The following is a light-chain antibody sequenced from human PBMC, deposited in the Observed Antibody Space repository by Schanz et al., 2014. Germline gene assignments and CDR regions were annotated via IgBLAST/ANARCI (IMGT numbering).Light chain of an antibody. CDR1: QSVSSY. Sequence: EIVLTQSPATLSLSPGERATLSCRASQSVSSYLAWYQQKPGQAPRLLIYGAYSRATGIPDRFSGSGSGTDFTLTISRLEPDDFAVYYCQQYGSSPETFGQGTKVEIK. V-gene: IGKV3-20*01. CDR2: GAY. J-gene: IGKJ1*01. CDR3: QQYGSSPET.